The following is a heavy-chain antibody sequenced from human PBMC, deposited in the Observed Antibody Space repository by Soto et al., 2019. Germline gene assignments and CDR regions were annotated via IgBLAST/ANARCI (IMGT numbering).Heavy chain of an antibody. J-gene: IGHJ4*02. Sequence: GGSLRLSCAASGFTFTSYNMNWVRQAPGKGLEWVSYISSSSSTIYYADSVKGRFTISRDNAKNSLFLQMNSLRAEDTAVYYCARSESDYIWGSYRYPDYWGQGTLVTVSS. CDR2: ISSSSSTI. V-gene: IGHV3-48*01. D-gene: IGHD3-16*02. CDR3: ARSESDYIWGSYRYPDY. CDR1: GFTFTSYN.